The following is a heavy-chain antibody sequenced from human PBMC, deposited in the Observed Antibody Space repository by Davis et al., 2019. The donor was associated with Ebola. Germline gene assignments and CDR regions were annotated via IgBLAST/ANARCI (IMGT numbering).Heavy chain of an antibody. CDR3: ARVSATGRISSSGEYFQH. Sequence: GESLKISCAASGFTFSSYGMHWARQAPGKGLEWVAVIAYDGSNNLYADSVKGRFTISRDNSRSTLYLQMNSLRAEDTAVYYCARVSATGRISSSGEYFQHWGQGTLVTVSS. V-gene: IGHV3-30*03. J-gene: IGHJ1*01. CDR2: IAYDGSNN. D-gene: IGHD6-13*01. CDR1: GFTFSSYG.